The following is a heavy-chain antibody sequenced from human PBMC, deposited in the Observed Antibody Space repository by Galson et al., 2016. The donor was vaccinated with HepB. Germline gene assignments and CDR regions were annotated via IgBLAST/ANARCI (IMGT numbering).Heavy chain of an antibody. J-gene: IGHJ6*02. CDR1: GFTFRNAY. CDR2: IKSKTNGGTT. V-gene: IGHV3-15*01. D-gene: IGHD1-26*01. Sequence: SLRLSCAVSGFTFRNAYMSWVRQAPGKGLEWVGRIKSKTNGGTTAYAAPVKGRFNISRDDSKNTLYLQMNSLKIEDTAVYYCTTDRRVEPTGYYYGMDVWGHGTTVTVSS. CDR3: TTDRRVEPTGYYYGMDV.